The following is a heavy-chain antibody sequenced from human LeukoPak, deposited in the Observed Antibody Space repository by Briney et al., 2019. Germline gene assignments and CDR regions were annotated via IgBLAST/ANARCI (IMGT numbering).Heavy chain of an antibody. D-gene: IGHD2-2*01. CDR2: INSDGSST. V-gene: IGHV3-74*01. CDR3: ARDLIVVVPSHTNLFDP. J-gene: IGHJ5*02. CDR1: GFTFSSYW. Sequence: GGSLRLSCAASGFTFSSYWMHWVRQAPGKGLVWVSRINSDGSSTSYADSVKGRFTISRDNAKNALYLQMNSLRAEDTAVYYCARDLIVVVPSHTNLFDPWGQGTLVTVSS.